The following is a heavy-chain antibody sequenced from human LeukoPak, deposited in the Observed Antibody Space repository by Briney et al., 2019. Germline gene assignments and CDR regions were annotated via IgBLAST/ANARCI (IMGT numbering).Heavy chain of an antibody. J-gene: IGHJ6*03. CDR1: GYTLTGFY. V-gene: IGHV1-2*02. CDR2: INPHSGGT. CDR3: ARGAQWNDYGGYSHYTDV. D-gene: IGHD4-23*01. Sequence: ASVKVSCKASGYTLTGFYIHWVRQAPGQGLEWMGWINPHSGGTKYAQKFQGRVTMTTDTSISISYMEVSWLRSDDTAVYYCARGAQWNDYGGYSHYTDVWGKGTTVTVSS.